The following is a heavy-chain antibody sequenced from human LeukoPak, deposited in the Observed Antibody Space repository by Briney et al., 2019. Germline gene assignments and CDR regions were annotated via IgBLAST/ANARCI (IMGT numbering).Heavy chain of an antibody. D-gene: IGHD3-3*01. CDR3: VREYDFWSGNNQPVDY. Sequence: PGGSLRLSCTGSGFTFRSYSMNWVRQAPGKGLEWVAYIRNSGSPIFYSDSVKGRFTISRDNDKKSLYLQMNSLRAEDTALYYCVREYDFWSGNNQPVDYWGQGALVTVSS. V-gene: IGHV3-48*01. J-gene: IGHJ4*02. CDR1: GFTFRSYS. CDR2: IRNSGSPI.